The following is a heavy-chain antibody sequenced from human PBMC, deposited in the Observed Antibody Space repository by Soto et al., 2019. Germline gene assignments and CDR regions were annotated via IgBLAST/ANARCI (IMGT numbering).Heavy chain of an antibody. V-gene: IGHV3-11*01. Sequence: QVQLVESGGGLVEPGGSLRLSCAASGFKFGDHYMTWIRQAPGKGLEWVSKISGDGTTQYYADSVKGRFTVSRDNAKNSLHLQMNSLRVEDTALYYCAGDPFYYASGFWGQGTLVTVSS. CDR2: ISGDGTTQ. D-gene: IGHD3-16*01. J-gene: IGHJ4*02. CDR3: AGDPFYYASGF. CDR1: GFKFGDHY.